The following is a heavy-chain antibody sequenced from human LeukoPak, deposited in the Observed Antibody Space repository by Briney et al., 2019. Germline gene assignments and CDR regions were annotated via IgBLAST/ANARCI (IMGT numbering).Heavy chain of an antibody. V-gene: IGHV3-23*01. CDR2: ISGSGGTW. Sequence: GGTLRLSCAASGFAFSNSGMGWVRQAPGKGLEWVSSISGSGGTWFQADSVKGRFTISRDNSKNTLYLQMNSLRAEDTAVYYCASRKLGNDYWGQGTLVTVSS. D-gene: IGHD7-27*01. CDR1: GFAFSNSG. J-gene: IGHJ4*02. CDR3: ASRKLGNDY.